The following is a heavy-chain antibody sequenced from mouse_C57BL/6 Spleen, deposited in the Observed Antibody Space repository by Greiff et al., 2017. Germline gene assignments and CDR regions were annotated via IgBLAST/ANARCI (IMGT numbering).Heavy chain of an antibody. Sequence: LQRVESGPGLVAPSQSLSITCTVSGFSLTSYGVDWVRQSPGKGLEWLGVIWGVGSTNYNSALKYRLSISKDNSKSQVFLKMNSLQTDDTAMYYGASVGTAQALFAYWGQGTLVTVSA. J-gene: IGHJ3*01. CDR1: GFSLTSYG. CDR3: ASVGTAQALFAY. CDR2: IWGVGST. V-gene: IGHV2-6*01. D-gene: IGHD3-2*02.